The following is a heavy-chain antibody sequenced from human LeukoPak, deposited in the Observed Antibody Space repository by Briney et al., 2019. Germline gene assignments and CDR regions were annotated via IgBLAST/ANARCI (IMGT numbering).Heavy chain of an antibody. CDR1: GFTFSSYA. V-gene: IGHV3-23*01. Sequence: QTGGSLRLSCAASGFTFSSYAMSWVRQAPGKGLEWVSLISGSGGSTNYADSVKGRFTISRDNAKNSLYLQMNSLRAEDTAVYYCARDLGRRVYYYGMDVWGQGTTVTVSS. D-gene: IGHD7-27*01. CDR3: ARDLGRRVYYYGMDV. CDR2: ISGSGGST. J-gene: IGHJ6*02.